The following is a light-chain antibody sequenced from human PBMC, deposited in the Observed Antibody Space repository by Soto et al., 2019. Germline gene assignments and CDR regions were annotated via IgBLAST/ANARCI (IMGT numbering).Light chain of an antibody. J-gene: IGKJ1*01. CDR3: QQSHSSPLT. Sequence: DIQMTQSPSSLSASVGDRVTITCRASQSIGPYLSWYQQKPGKPPSLLIYVASALEGGVPSRFSGSGSGTDFTLTISSLQPEDFATYFCQQSHSSPLTFGQGTNVEI. V-gene: IGKV1-39*01. CDR2: VAS. CDR1: QSIGPY.